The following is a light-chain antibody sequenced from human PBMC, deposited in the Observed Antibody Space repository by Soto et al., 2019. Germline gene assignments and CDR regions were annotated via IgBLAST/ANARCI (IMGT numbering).Light chain of an antibody. CDR1: TGHSSYV. Sequence: QSVLTQSPSASASLGASVKLTCTLTTGHSSYVIAWHQQQPEKGPRYLMKVNSDGSHIKGDGISDRFSGSSSGAERYLTISSLQSEDEADYYCQTWASGIRVFGGGTQLTVL. CDR3: QTWASGIRV. J-gene: IGLJ3*02. V-gene: IGLV4-69*01. CDR2: VNSDGSH.